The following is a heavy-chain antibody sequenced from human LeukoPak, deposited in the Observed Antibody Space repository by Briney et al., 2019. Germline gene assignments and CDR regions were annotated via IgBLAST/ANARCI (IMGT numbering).Heavy chain of an antibody. CDR1: GGTFSSYA. J-gene: IGHJ4*02. V-gene: IGHV1-69*05. D-gene: IGHD1-1*01. Sequence: PVKVSCKASGGTFSSYAISWVRQAPGQGLEWMGGIIPIFGTANYAQKFQGRVTITTDESTSTAYMELSSLRSEDTAVYYCARWHPLNRVEGPFDYWGQGTLVTVSS. CDR3: ARWHPLNRVEGPFDY. CDR2: IIPIFGTA.